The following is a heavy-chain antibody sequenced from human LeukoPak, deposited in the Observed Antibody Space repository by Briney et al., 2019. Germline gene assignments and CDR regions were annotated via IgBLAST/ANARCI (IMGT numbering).Heavy chain of an antibody. CDR2: IYTSGST. D-gene: IGHD3-10*01. CDR3: ARTHRPVRGVIISYFDY. J-gene: IGHJ4*02. Sequence: SETLSLTCTVSGGSISSYYWSWIRQPAGKGLEWIGRIYTSGSTYYNPSLKSRVTISADTSKNQFSLNVSSVTAADTAVYYCARTHRPVRGVIISYFDYWGQGTLVTVSS. V-gene: IGHV4-4*07. CDR1: GGSISSYY.